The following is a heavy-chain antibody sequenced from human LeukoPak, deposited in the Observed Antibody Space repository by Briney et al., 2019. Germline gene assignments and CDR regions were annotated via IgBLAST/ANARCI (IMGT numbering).Heavy chain of an antibody. J-gene: IGHJ4*02. D-gene: IGHD3-16*02. V-gene: IGHV4-4*07. CDR2: IYTTGMT. CDR3: ARAGYTISSYRFDY. CDR1: GGSINSYW. Sequence: SETLSLTCSVSGGSINSYWWSWIRQPAGKGLEFIGRIYTTGMTNYNPSLKSRVSMSVDTSKNQFSLELRSVIAADTAVYFCARAGYTISSYRFDYWGQGALVTVSS.